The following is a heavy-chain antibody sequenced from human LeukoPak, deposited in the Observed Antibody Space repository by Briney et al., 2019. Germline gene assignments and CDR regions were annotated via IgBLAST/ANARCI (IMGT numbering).Heavy chain of an antibody. D-gene: IGHD1-14*01. CDR2: INPNSGGA. CDR3: ARVNRGSSFDY. J-gene: IGHJ4*02. V-gene: IGHV1-2*06. CDR1: GYIFTGYY. Sequence: ASVKVSCKASGYIFTGYYMHWVRQAPGQGLEWMGRINPNSGGANYAQKFQGRVTMTRDTSISTAYMELSRLRSDDTAVYYCARVNRGSSFDYWGQGTLVTVSS.